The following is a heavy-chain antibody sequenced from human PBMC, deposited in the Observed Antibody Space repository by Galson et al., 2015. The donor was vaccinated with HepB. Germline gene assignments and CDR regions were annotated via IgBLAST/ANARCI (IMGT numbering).Heavy chain of an antibody. D-gene: IGHD5-12*01. Sequence: SLRLSCAASGFTFDDYAMHWVRQAPGKGLEWVSGISWNSGSIGYADSVKGRFTISRDNAKNSLYLQMNSLRAEDTALYYCAKSGHYSGYDGSRYYFDYWGQGTLVTVSS. V-gene: IGHV3-9*01. CDR1: GFTFDDYA. CDR3: AKSGHYSGYDGSRYYFDY. J-gene: IGHJ4*02. CDR2: ISWNSGSI.